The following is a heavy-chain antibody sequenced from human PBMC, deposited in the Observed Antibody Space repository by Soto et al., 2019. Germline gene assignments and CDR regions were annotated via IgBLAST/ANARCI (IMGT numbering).Heavy chain of an antibody. Sequence: GGSLRLSCAASGFTFSSYSMNWVRQAPGKGLEWVSSISSSSSYIYYADSVRGRFTISRDNAKNSLYLQMNSLRAEDTAVYYCAIYQTTSGYYYVMDFWGQGATVTVSS. CDR1: GFTFSSYS. CDR2: ISSSSSYI. V-gene: IGHV3-21*01. J-gene: IGHJ6*02. D-gene: IGHD4-17*01. CDR3: AIYQTTSGYYYVMDF.